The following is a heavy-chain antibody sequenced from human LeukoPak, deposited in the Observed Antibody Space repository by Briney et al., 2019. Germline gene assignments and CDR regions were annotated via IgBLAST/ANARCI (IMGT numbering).Heavy chain of an antibody. CDR3: ARGGKYCSGGSCYSGYFDY. CDR1: GYTFTSYA. D-gene: IGHD2-15*01. CDR2: ISVGSGNT. J-gene: IGHJ4*02. V-gene: IGHV1-3*01. Sequence: ASVKVSCKASGYTFTSYAMHWVRQAPGQRLEWMGWISVGSGNTKYSQHFQGRVIITRDTSASTAYMELSSLRSEDTAVYCCARGGKYCSGGSCYSGYFDYWGQGTLVTVSS.